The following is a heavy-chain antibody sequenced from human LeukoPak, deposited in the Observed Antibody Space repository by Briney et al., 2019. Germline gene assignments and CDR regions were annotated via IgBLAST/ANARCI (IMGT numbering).Heavy chain of an antibody. D-gene: IGHD3-10*01. J-gene: IGHJ6*03. V-gene: IGHV3-7*03. CDR3: AKNSGAGFYFYMDV. Sequence: GGSLRLSCAASGFTFSSYWMNWVRQAPGKGLEWVANIKKDGSEKYYVDSVKGRFTISRDNAKNSLYLQMNSLRAEDTALYHCAKNSGAGFYFYMDVWGKGTTVTISS. CDR2: IKKDGSEK. CDR1: GFTFSSYW.